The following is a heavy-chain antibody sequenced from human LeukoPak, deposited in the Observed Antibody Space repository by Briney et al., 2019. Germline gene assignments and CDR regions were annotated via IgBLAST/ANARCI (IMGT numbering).Heavy chain of an antibody. CDR1: GFTFSGYW. D-gene: IGHD3-10*01. CDR3: ATYYYASGSSD. CDR2: IQSDGSGT. Sequence: PGGSLRLSCAASGFTFSGYWMHWVRQPPGKGLVWVSRIQSDGSGTTYADSVKGRFTISRDNVKNTLYLQMNSLRAEDTAVYYCATYYYASGSSDWGQGTLVTVSS. J-gene: IGHJ4*02. V-gene: IGHV3-74*01.